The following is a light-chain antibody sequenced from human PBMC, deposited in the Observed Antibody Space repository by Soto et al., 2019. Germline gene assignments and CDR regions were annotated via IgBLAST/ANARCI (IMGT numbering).Light chain of an antibody. CDR3: SSYAGSSTLYV. Sequence: QSVLTQPASVSGSPGQSITISCTGTSSDVGGYNYVSWYQQHPGKAPKLMIYDVSNRPSGVSNRFSGYKSGNTASLTISGLQAEDESDYYCSSYAGSSTLYVFGTGTKVTVL. V-gene: IGLV2-14*01. CDR2: DVS. J-gene: IGLJ1*01. CDR1: SSDVGGYNY.